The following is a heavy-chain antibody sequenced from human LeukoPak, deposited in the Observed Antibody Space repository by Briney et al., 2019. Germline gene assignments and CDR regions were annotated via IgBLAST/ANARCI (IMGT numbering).Heavy chain of an antibody. CDR3: TTDLGTYYHGSQRLIPIDY. Sequence: PGGSLRLSCAASGFILNDYGMHWVRQAPGKGLEWIGRIKSKTDGETTNYAEPVRGRFTISRDDSKSAVYLQMNSLKIEDTAVYYCTTDLGTYYHGSQRLIPIDYWGQGTLVTVSS. J-gene: IGHJ4*02. CDR1: GFILNDYG. CDR2: IKSKTDGETT. V-gene: IGHV3-15*01. D-gene: IGHD3-10*01.